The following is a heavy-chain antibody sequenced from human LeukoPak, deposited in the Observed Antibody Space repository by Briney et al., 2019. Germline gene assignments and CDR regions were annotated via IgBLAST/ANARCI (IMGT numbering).Heavy chain of an antibody. D-gene: IGHD5-24*01. CDR3: AVEEFDY. CDR1: GGSISSYY. V-gene: IGHV4-59*04. Sequence: PSETLSLTCTVSGGSISSYYWSWIRQPPGKGLEWIGYIYYSGSTYYNPSLKSRVTISVDMSKTQFSLNLSSVTAADTAVYYCAVEEFDYWGQGILVTVSS. CDR2: IYYSGST. J-gene: IGHJ4*02.